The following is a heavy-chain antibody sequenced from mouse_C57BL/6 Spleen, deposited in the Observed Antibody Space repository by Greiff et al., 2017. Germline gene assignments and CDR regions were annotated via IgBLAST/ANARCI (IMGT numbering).Heavy chain of an antibody. D-gene: IGHD3-3*01. V-gene: IGHV1-82*01. J-gene: IGHJ2*01. Sequence: VQLQQSGPELVKPGASVKISCKASGYAFSSSWMNWVKQRPGKGLEWIGRIYPGDGDTNYNGKFKGKATLTADKSSSTAYMQLSSLTSEDSAVYFCAREGGDRDDFDYWGQGTTLTVSS. CDR3: AREGGDRDDFDY. CDR1: GYAFSSSW. CDR2: IYPGDGDT.